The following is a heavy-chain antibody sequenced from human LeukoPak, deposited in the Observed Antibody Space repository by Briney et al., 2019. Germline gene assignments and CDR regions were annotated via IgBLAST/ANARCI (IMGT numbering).Heavy chain of an antibody. CDR3: ARDLTTIAHKFDY. D-gene: IGHD6-13*01. V-gene: IGHV3-48*04. Sequence: GGSLRLSCAASGFTFSSYSMNWVRQAPGKGLDWVSYISSSSSTIYYADSVKGRFTISRDNAKNSLYLQMNSLRVEDTAVYYCARDLTTIAHKFDYWGRGTLVTVSS. J-gene: IGHJ4*02. CDR2: ISSSSSTI. CDR1: GFTFSSYS.